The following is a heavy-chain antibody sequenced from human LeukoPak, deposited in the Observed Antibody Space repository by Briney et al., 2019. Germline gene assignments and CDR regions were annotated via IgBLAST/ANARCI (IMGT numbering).Heavy chain of an antibody. V-gene: IGHV1-2*02. CDR2: INPNSGDT. Sequence: ASVKVSCKASGYIFTGYYIYWVRQAPGQGLEWMGWINPNSGDTNYAQMFQGRVTMTRDTSISTVYMELSSLRSDDTAVYFCARDWNGAQFGFDPWGQGTLVTVSS. D-gene: IGHD1-1*01. J-gene: IGHJ5*02. CDR1: GYIFTGYY. CDR3: ARDWNGAQFGFDP.